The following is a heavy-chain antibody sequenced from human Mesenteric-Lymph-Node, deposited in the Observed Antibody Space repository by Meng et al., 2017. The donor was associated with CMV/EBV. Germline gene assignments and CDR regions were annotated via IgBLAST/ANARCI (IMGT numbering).Heavy chain of an antibody. CDR3: ARVERTDDSRYRPFDY. CDR1: GFTFSNYG. J-gene: IGHJ4*02. V-gene: IGHV3-30*02. Sequence: GESLKISCATSGFTFSNYGFHWVRQAPGKGLDWVAFIEYDGGKQFYADSVKGRFTISRDYSKSTLYLQMNSLTPEDTGVYYCARVERTDDSRYRPFDYWGQGTLVTVSS. CDR2: IEYDGGKQ. D-gene: IGHD4-11*01.